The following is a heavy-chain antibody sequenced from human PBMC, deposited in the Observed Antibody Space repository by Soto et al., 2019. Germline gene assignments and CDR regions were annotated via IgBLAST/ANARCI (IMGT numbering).Heavy chain of an antibody. V-gene: IGHV3-9*01. D-gene: IGHD6-19*01. Sequence: EVQLVESGGGLVQPGRSLRLSCEASGFSFDDYAMHWVRQPPGKGLEWVSGISWNSDDMGYADSVKGRFTISRDNAKNSRYLQMNSLRAEDTALYHCATVRYSSGKYEGGFDYWGQGTLVTVSS. CDR2: ISWNSDDM. CDR3: ATVRYSSGKYEGGFDY. J-gene: IGHJ4*02. CDR1: GFSFDDYA.